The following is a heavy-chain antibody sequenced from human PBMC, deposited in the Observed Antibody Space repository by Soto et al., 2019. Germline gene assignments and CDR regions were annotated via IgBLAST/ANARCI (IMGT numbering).Heavy chain of an antibody. Sequence: QAQLVQSGAEVKKPGASVKVSCKTSGYIFTSYGISWVRQAPGQGLEWMGWINGKNGDTNYEQKFQDRVTMITDTSTSTAYMELRSLRSDDTAVYYWVKTGIFGSYTSPYYMDVWGEGTTVTVSS. CDR1: GYIFTSYG. V-gene: IGHV1-18*01. D-gene: IGHD1-26*01. CDR3: VKTGIFGSYTSPYYMDV. CDR2: INGKNGDT. J-gene: IGHJ6*03.